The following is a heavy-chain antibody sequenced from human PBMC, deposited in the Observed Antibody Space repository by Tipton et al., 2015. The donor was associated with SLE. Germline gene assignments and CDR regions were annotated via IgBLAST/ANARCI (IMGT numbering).Heavy chain of an antibody. CDR3: ARGRHNWNPDVPDGFDI. V-gene: IGHV1-69*05. CDR2: IIPIFGTP. CDR1: GGTFSSYT. J-gene: IGHJ3*02. Sequence: QLVQSGAEVKKPGSSVKVSCKASGGTFSSYTITWVRQAPGQGLEWMGGIIPIFGTPNYAQKFQGRVTITTDESTSTAYMELSRLRSDDTAVFYCARGRHNWNPDVPDGFDIWGQGTMVTVSS. D-gene: IGHD1-1*01.